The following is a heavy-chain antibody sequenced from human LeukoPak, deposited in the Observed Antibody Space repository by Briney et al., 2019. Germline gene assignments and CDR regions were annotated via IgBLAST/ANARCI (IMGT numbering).Heavy chain of an antibody. CDR3: AKDRRMTTVTVYYFDY. V-gene: IGHV3-23*01. CDR2: ISGSGGST. Sequence: PGGSLRPSCAASGFTFSSYAMSWVRQAPGKGLEWVPAISGSGGSTYYADSVKGRFTISRDNSKNTLYLQMNSLRAEDTAVYYCAKDRRMTTVTVYYFDYWGQGTLVTVSS. CDR1: GFTFSSYA. J-gene: IGHJ4*02. D-gene: IGHD4-17*01.